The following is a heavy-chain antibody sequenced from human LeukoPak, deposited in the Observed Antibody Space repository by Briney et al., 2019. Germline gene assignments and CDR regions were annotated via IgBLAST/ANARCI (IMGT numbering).Heavy chain of an antibody. D-gene: IGHD2-21*01. CDR3: TTYYVGEGGRGH. CDR2: SGSP. J-gene: IGHJ4*02. V-gene: IGHV4-61*08. CDR1: GDSVSSAGYH. Sequence: PSETLSLTCSVSGDSVSSAGYHWSWIRQAPGKGPEWIGHSGSPSYNPSLKSRVMISIDTSKNQFSLKVSTVTAADTAVYYCTTYYVGEGGRGHWGPGTLVTVSS.